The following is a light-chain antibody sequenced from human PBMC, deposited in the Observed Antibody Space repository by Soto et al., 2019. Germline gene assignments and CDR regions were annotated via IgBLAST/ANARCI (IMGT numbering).Light chain of an antibody. J-gene: IGKJ1*01. Sequence: EIVLTQSHATLSLSPGERASLXWRASQSVSRYLAWYQHKVGQAPRLLIYDASSRATGIPARFSGSGSGTDFTLTISSLEPEDFAVYYCHQRSNWPWTFGQGTKVDIK. CDR3: HQRSNWPWT. CDR1: QSVSRY. V-gene: IGKV3-11*01. CDR2: DAS.